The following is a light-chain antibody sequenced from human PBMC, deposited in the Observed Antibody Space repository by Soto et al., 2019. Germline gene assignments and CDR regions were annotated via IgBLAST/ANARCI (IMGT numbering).Light chain of an antibody. CDR3: SSYTSSSTLPDV. CDR2: DVS. J-gene: IGLJ1*01. Sequence: QPVLTQPSSVSGSPGQSITISCTGTSSDVGGYNYVSWYQHHPGKAPKLLIYDVSNRPSGVSNRFSGAKSGNTASLTISGLQAEDEADYYCSSYTSSSTLPDVFGAGTKLTVL. CDR1: SSDVGGYNY. V-gene: IGLV2-14*03.